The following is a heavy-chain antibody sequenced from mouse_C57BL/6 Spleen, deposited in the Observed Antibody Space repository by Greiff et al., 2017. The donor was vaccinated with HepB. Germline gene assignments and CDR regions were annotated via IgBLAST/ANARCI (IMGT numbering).Heavy chain of an antibody. CDR1: GFTFNTYA. CDR3: VRGAWDGNFYYFDY. Sequence: EVQLVESGGGLVQPKGSLKLSCAASGFTFNTYAMHWVRQAPGKGLEWVARIRSKSSNYATYYADSVKDRFTISRDDSQSMLYLQMNNLKTEDTAMYYCVRGAWDGNFYYFDYWGQGTTLTVSS. V-gene: IGHV10-3*01. CDR2: IRSKSSNYAT. D-gene: IGHD2-1*01. J-gene: IGHJ2*01.